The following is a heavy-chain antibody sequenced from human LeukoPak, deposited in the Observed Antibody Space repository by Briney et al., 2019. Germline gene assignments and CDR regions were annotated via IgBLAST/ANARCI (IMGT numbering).Heavy chain of an antibody. J-gene: IGHJ3*02. V-gene: IGHV3-21*01. D-gene: IGHD3-22*01. CDR3: ARDQGSSGYSLNAFDI. CDR1: GFTFSSYS. CDR2: ISSSSSYI. Sequence: GGSLRLPCAASGFTFSSYSMNWVRQAPGKGLEWVSSISSSSSYIYYADSVKGRFTISRDNAKNSLYLQMNSLRAEDTAVYYCARDQGSSGYSLNAFDIWGQGAMVTVSS.